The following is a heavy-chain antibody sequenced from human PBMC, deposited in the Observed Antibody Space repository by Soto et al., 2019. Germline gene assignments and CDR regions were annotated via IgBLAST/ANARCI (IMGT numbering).Heavy chain of an antibody. Sequence: QVTLKESGPVLVKPTETLTLRCTVSGLSITDSEMGVSWIRQPPGQPLEWLAHIDSSGEKSYRTFLKRRLALPKDTSKSQIVLTMTNMDPADTATYYCARRHLAVAVSPWFDPWGQGIPVTVSS. J-gene: IGHJ5*02. CDR2: IDSSGEK. D-gene: IGHD6-19*01. V-gene: IGHV2-26*01. CDR3: ARRHLAVAVSPWFDP. CDR1: GLSITDSEMG.